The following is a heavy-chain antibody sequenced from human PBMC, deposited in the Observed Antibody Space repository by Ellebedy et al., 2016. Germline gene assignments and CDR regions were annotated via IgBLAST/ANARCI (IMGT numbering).Heavy chain of an antibody. CDR2: ISYDGSNK. Sequence: GGSLRLSCAASGFSFSSYVMHWVRQAPGKGLEWVAVISYDGSNKYYADSVKGRFTISRDNSKNTLYLQMNSLRTEDTAVYYCARPLWFGELADAFDIWGQGTMVTASS. CDR1: GFSFSSYV. CDR3: ARPLWFGELADAFDI. J-gene: IGHJ3*02. V-gene: IGHV3-30-3*01. D-gene: IGHD3-10*01.